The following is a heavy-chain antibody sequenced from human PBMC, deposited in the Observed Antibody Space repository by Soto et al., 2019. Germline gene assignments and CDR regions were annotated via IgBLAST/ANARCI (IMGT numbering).Heavy chain of an antibody. V-gene: IGHV4-59*01. CDR2: IYYSGST. Sequence: QVQLQESGPGLVKPSETLSLTCTVSGGSISSYYWSWIRQPPGKGLEWIGYIYYSGSTDYDPSLKSRVTRSVDTSKNQFSLKLSSVTAADTAVYYCAIRWGTYFDFWGQGTLVTVSS. J-gene: IGHJ4*02. CDR1: GGSISSYY. CDR3: AIRWGTYFDF. D-gene: IGHD7-27*01.